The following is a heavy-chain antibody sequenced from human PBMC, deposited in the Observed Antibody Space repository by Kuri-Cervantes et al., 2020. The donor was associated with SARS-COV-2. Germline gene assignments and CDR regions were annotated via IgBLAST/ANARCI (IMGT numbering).Heavy chain of an antibody. CDR2: IWYDGSNK. J-gene: IGHJ4*02. Sequence: GGSLRLSCAASGFTFSSYGMHWVRQAPAKGLEWVAVIWYDGSNKYYADSVKGRFTISRDNSKNTLYLQMNSLRAEDTAVYYCASPEVAIRGWGQGTLVTVSS. CDR1: GFTFSSYG. CDR3: ASPEVAIRG. D-gene: IGHD2-2*02. V-gene: IGHV3-33*01.